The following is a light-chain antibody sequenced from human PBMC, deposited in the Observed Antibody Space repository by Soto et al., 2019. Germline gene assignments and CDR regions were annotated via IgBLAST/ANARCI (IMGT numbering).Light chain of an antibody. CDR1: QSIGSW. Sequence: DIRMTQSPSTLSAPLGDRVTITCRASQSIGSWLAWYQQKPGKAPKLLIYDASGLERGVPSRFSGSGSGTECTLTISSLQPDDFATYYCQQYKKYSTFGGGTKVDIK. V-gene: IGKV1-5*01. J-gene: IGKJ4*01. CDR3: QQYKKYST. CDR2: DAS.